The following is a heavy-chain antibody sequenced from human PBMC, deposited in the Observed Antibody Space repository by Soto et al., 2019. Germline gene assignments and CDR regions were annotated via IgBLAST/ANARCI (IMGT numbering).Heavy chain of an antibody. CDR3: ARTDIVATAFDY. CDR1: GGSISSYY. J-gene: IGHJ4*02. D-gene: IGHD5-12*01. CDR2: IYYSGST. V-gene: IGHV4-59*01. Sequence: QVQLQESGPGLVKPSETLSLTCTVSGGSISSYYWSWIRQPPGKGLEWIGYIYYSGSTNYNPSLMSRVTISVDTSKNQFSLKLSSVTAADTAVYYCARTDIVATAFDYWGQGTLVTVSS.